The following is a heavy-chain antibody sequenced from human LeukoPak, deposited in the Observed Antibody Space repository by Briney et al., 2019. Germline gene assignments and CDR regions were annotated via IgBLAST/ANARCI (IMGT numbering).Heavy chain of an antibody. CDR2: IYYTGST. J-gene: IGHJ4*02. CDR1: DGSISSYY. V-gene: IGHV4-59*01. CDR3: ARDDSSGFFDY. Sequence: SETLSLTCTVSDGSISSYYWSWIRQPPGKGLEWIGYIYYTGSTNYNPSLKSRVTISLDTPKNQFSLKLSSVTAADTAVYYCARDDSSGFFDYWGQGTLVTVSS. D-gene: IGHD3-22*01.